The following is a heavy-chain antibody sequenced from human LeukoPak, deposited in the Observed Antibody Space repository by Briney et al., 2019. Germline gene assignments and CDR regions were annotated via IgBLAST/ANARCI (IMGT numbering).Heavy chain of an antibody. CDR3: ARARWELDDAFDI. CDR1: GFTFSSYS. V-gene: IGHV3-21*01. D-gene: IGHD1-26*01. Sequence: GGSLRLSCAASGFTFSSYSMNWVRQAPGKGLEWVSSISSSSSYIYYADSVKGRFTISRDNAKNSLYLQMNSLRAEDTAVYYCARARWELDDAFDIWGQGTMVTVSS. J-gene: IGHJ3*02. CDR2: ISSSSSYI.